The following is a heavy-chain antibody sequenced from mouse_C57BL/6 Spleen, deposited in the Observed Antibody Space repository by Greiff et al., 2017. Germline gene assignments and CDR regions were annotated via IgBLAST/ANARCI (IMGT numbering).Heavy chain of an antibody. D-gene: IGHD1-1*01. J-gene: IGHJ1*03. V-gene: IGHV1-82*01. Sequence: VQLQQSGPELVKPGASVKISCKASGYAFSSSWMNWVKQRPGKGLEWIGRIYPGDGDTNYNGKFKGKATLTADKSSSTAYMQLSSLTSEDAAVYFCASRGTTVVARYFDVWGKGTTVTVSS. CDR2: IYPGDGDT. CDR3: ASRGTTVVARYFDV. CDR1: GYAFSSSW.